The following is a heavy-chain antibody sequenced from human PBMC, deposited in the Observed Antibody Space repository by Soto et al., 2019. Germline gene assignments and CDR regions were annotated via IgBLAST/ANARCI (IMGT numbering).Heavy chain of an antibody. CDR3: AREHQGPAASNWFDP. Sequence: QVQLQESGPGLVKPSQTLSLTCTVSGGSISSGGYYWSWIRQHPGKGLEWIGYIYYSGSTYYNPSLKSRVTISVDTSKNQFSLKLSSVTAADTAVYYCAREHQGPAASNWFDPWGQGTLVTVSS. CDR2: IYYSGST. D-gene: IGHD6-25*01. J-gene: IGHJ5*02. V-gene: IGHV4-31*03. CDR1: GGSISSGGYY.